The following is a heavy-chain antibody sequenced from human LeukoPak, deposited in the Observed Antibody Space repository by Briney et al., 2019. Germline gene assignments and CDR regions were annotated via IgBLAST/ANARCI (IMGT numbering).Heavy chain of an antibody. J-gene: IGHJ4*02. CDR3: ARLKYSGYGLFDY. CDR1: GFTFSSYW. V-gene: IGHV3-7*01. D-gene: IGHD5-12*01. Sequence: PGGSLRLSCAASGFTFSSYWMSWVRQAPGKGLEWVANIKQDGSEKYYVDSVKGRFTISRDNAKNSLYLQMNSLRAEDTAVYYCARLKYSGYGLFDYWGQGTLVTVSS. CDR2: IKQDGSEK.